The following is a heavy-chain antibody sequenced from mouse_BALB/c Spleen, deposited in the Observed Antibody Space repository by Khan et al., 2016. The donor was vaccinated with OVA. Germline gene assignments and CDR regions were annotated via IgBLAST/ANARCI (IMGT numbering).Heavy chain of an antibody. V-gene: IGHV9-3-1*01. CDR3: ARPPYLSYTLAH. J-gene: IGHJ4*01. CDR2: INTYTGEP. D-gene: IGHD2-10*01. CDR1: GYTFTNYG. Sequence: QVQLQQSGPELKKPGETVKISCKASGYTFTNYGMNWVKQSPGKTLKWMGWINTYTGEPTYADDFTGRFAFSLETSASTAYLQINNLQNEDTATYFCARPPYLSYTLAHWGQGTSVTVSS.